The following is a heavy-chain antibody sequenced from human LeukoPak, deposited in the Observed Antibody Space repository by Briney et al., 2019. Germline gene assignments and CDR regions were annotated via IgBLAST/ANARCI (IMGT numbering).Heavy chain of an antibody. D-gene: IGHD2-2*01. J-gene: IGHJ3*02. Sequence: SETLSLTCTVSNGSISSYYWSWIRQPPGQGLEWIGRIYASGSTNYNPSLKSRVTMSVDTSKNQFSLKLRSVTAADTAVYYCARDPWGYVRSDAFDIWGQGTMVTVSS. CDR3: ARDPWGYVRSDAFDI. V-gene: IGHV4-4*07. CDR1: NGSISSYY. CDR2: IYASGST.